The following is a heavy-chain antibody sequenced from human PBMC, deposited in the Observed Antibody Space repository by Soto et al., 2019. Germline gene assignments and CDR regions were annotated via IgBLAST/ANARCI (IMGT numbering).Heavy chain of an antibody. CDR2: IYHSGST. CDR3: AREGGYCTNCVCYEGAFDI. J-gene: IGHJ3*02. D-gene: IGHD2-8*01. CDR1: GGSISSSNW. Sequence: QVQLQESGPGLVKPSGTLSLTCAVSGGSISSSNWWSWVRQPPGKRLEWIGEIYHSGSTNYNPSLKSRFTISVDKSKNQFSLKLSSVTAADTAVYYCAREGGYCTNCVCYEGAFDIWGQGTMVTVSS. V-gene: IGHV4-4*02.